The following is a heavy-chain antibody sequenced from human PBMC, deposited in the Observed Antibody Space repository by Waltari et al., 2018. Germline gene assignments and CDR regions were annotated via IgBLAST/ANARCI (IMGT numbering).Heavy chain of an antibody. CDR1: GFPFSNYW. V-gene: IGHV3-74*01. D-gene: IGHD4-4*01. J-gene: IGHJ4*02. CDR2: INVDGSST. Sequence: EVQLVESGGDLVQPGGSLRLSCAASGFPFSNYWMHWVRQAPRKGLAWVSRINVDGSSTVYANSVAGRFTISRDNAKNTVYLEMSGLRAEDTAVYYCTRGEINYSRFDYWGQGSLVTVSS. CDR3: TRGEINYSRFDY.